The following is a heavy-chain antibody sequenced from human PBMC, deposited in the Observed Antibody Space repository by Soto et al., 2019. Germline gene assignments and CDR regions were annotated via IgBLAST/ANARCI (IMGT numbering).Heavy chain of an antibody. CDR3: ARPHGSYYYDSSGYVPY. CDR2: IYPGDSDT. J-gene: IGHJ4*02. D-gene: IGHD3-22*01. V-gene: IGHV5-51*01. Sequence: GESLKISCKGSGYSFTSYWIGWVRQMPGKGLEWMGIIYPGDSDTRYSPSFQGQVTISADKSISTAYLQWSSLKASDTAMYYCARPHGSYYYDSSGYVPYWGQGTLVTVS. CDR1: GYSFTSYW.